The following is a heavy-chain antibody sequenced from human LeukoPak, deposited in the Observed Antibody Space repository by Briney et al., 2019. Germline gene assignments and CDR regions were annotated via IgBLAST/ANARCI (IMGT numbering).Heavy chain of an antibody. J-gene: IGHJ3*02. Sequence: GGSLRLSCAASGFTFSSYSMIWVRQAPGKGLEWVSSITSSSSYIYYSDSVRGRFTISRDNAKNSLYLQMNSLRAEDTALYYCARGGAAGGIDAFDIWGQGTMVTVSS. D-gene: IGHD6-13*01. CDR3: ARGGAAGGIDAFDI. CDR2: ITSSSSYI. V-gene: IGHV3-21*01. CDR1: GFTFSSYS.